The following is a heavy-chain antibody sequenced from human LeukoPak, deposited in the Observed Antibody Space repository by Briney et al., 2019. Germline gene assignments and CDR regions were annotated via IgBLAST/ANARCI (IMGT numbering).Heavy chain of an antibody. CDR1: GGSMSSYY. Sequence: PSETLSLTCTVSGGSMSSYYWSWIRQPAGKGLEWIGRIYTSGSTNYNPSLKSRVTMSVDTSKNQFSLKLTSVTAADTAVYYCARDPARWGQQGYYYYGMDVWGQGTTVTVSS. V-gene: IGHV4-4*07. CDR3: ARDPARWGQQGYYYYGMDV. CDR2: IYTSGST. J-gene: IGHJ6*02. D-gene: IGHD2-21*02.